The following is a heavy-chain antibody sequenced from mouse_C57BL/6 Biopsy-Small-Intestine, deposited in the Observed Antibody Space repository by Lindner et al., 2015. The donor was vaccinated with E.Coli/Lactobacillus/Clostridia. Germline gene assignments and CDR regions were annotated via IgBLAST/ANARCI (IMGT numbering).Heavy chain of an antibody. V-gene: IGHV5-6*01. D-gene: IGHD1-1*01. CDR2: ISSGGSYT. Sequence: VQLQESGGDLVKPGGSLKLSCAASGFTFSSYGMSWVRQTPDKRLEWVATISSGGSYTYYPDSVKGRFTISRDNAKNTLYLQMSSLKSEDTAMYYCARHLWYYGSSAYYFDYWGQGTTLTVSS. CDR3: ARHLWYYGSSAYYFDY. CDR1: GFTFSSYG. J-gene: IGHJ2*01.